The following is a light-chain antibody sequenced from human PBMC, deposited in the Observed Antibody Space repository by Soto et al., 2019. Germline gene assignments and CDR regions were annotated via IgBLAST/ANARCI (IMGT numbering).Light chain of an antibody. V-gene: IGLV1-40*01. CDR2: GNS. CDR1: SSNIGAGYD. J-gene: IGLJ2*01. Sequence: QSVLTQPPSVSGAPGQRVTISCTGSSSNIGAGYDVHWYQQLPGTAPKLHIYGNSNRPSGVPDRFSGSKSGTSASLAITGLQAEDEADYYCQSYDSSISGNVVFGGGTKVTVL. CDR3: QSYDSSISGNVV.